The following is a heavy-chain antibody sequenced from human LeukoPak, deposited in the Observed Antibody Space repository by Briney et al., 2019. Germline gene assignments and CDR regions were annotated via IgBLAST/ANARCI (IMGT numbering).Heavy chain of an antibody. D-gene: IGHD3-10*01. CDR1: GFTFDDYA. J-gene: IGHJ3*02. V-gene: IGHV3-9*01. CDR2: ISWNSGSI. Sequence: GGSLRLSCAASGFTFDDYAMHWVRQAPGKGLEWVSGISWNSGSIGYADSVKGRFTISRDNSKNTLYLQMNSLRAEDTAVYYCAKDLGEQQINAFDIWGQGTMVTVSS. CDR3: AKDLGEQQINAFDI.